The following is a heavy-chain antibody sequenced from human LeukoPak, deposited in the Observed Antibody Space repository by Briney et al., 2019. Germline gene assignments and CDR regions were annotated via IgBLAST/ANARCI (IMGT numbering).Heavy chain of an antibody. V-gene: IGHV4-38-2*01. Sequence: PSETLSLTCGVSGNFISRGYYWAWIRQPPGKGLGWIGSIYNTGSTYYNPSLKSRVTMSIDTSKNQFSLKLSSVTAADTAVYYCARNTSAWSPLGETQSAPHCFDSWGQGTLVTVSS. J-gene: IGHJ4*02. CDR3: ARNTSAWSPLGETQSAPHCFDS. CDR1: GNFISRGYY. CDR2: IYNTGST. D-gene: IGHD6-19*01.